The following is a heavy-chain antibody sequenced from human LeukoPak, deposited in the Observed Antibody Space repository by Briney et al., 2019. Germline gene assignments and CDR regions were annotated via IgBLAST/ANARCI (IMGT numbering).Heavy chain of an antibody. CDR2: ISYDGSNK. Sequence: GGSLRLSCAASGFTFSSYAMHWVRQAPGKGLEWVAVISYDGSNKYYADSVKGRFTISRDNSKNTLYLQMNSLRAEDTAVYYCVRDRYYGSGSWSYWFDPWGQGTLVTVSS. V-gene: IGHV3-30*04. CDR1: GFTFSSYA. J-gene: IGHJ5*02. CDR3: VRDRYYGSGSWSYWFDP. D-gene: IGHD3-10*01.